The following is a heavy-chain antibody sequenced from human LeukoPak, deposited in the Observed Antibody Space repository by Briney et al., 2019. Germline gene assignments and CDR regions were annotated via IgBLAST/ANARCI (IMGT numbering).Heavy chain of an antibody. J-gene: IGHJ4*02. CDR2: INSDGSST. V-gene: IGHV3-74*01. D-gene: IGHD3-9*01. Sequence: GGSLRLSCAASGFTFSNAWMHWVRQAPGKGLVWVSRINSDGSSTRYGDSVKGRFTISRDNAKNTLYLQMNSLRAEDTAVYYCTRELDWLPTLDYWGERPLLTVSS. CDR1: GFTFSNAW. CDR3: TRELDWLPTLDY.